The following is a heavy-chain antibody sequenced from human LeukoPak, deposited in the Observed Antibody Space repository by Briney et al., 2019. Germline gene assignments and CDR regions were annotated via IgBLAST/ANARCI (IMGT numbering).Heavy chain of an antibody. CDR1: GGSISTYY. Sequence: SETLSLTCTVSGGSISTYYWSWFRQPPGKGLEWIGYLYYSGSTNYNPSLKSRVTISLDTSKNQFFLKLSSVTAADTAVYYCARGLAHKFDYWGQGTLVTVSS. J-gene: IGHJ4*02. CDR2: LYYSGST. CDR3: ARGLAHKFDY. D-gene: IGHD6-19*01. V-gene: IGHV4-59*08.